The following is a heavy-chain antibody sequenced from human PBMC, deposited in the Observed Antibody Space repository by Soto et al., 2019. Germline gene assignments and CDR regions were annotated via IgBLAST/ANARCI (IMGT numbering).Heavy chain of an antibody. CDR1: GGSISTDSHY. CDR2: VYYAGST. CDR3: ARRTNYGDYSFDY. J-gene: IGHJ4*02. Sequence: QLQLQESGPGLVKPSDTLSLTCTVSGGSISTDSHYWGWIRQPPGKGLEWIGSVYYAGSTYKNPSLQSRVTISVDTSKNHFSLKLNSVTAADTAVYYCARRTNYGDYSFDYWGQGTLVTVSS. D-gene: IGHD4-17*01. V-gene: IGHV4-39*02.